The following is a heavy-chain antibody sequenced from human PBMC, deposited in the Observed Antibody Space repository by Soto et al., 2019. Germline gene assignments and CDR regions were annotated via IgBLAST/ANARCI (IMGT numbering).Heavy chain of an antibody. CDR3: ARDIVVVVAANSVSGWFDP. J-gene: IGHJ5*02. CDR2: INAGNGNT. V-gene: IGHV1-3*01. CDR1: GYTFTSYA. D-gene: IGHD2-15*01. Sequence: ASVKVSCKASGYTFTSYAMHWVRQAPGQRLEWMGWINAGNGNTKYSQKFQGRVTITRDTSASTAYMELSSLRSEDTAVYYCARDIVVVVAANSVSGWFDPWGKGTLVTVSS.